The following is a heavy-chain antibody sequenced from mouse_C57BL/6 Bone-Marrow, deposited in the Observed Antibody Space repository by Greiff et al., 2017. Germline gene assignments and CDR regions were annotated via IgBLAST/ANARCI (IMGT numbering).Heavy chain of an antibody. V-gene: IGHV1-81*01. J-gene: IGHJ3*01. CDR2: IYPRSGNT. Sequence: VQLQQSGAELARPGASVKLSCKASGYTFTSYGISWVKQRTGQGLEWIGEIYPRSGNTYYNEKFKGKATLTADKSSSTAYMELRSLTSEDSAVYFCAREGDGYYVAYWGQGTLVTVSA. CDR3: AREGDGYYVAY. D-gene: IGHD2-3*01. CDR1: GYTFTSYG.